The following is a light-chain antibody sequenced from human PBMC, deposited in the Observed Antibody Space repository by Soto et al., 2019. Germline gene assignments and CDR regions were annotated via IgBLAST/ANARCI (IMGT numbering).Light chain of an antibody. CDR3: QQSYSSPPEYT. Sequence: DIQMTQSPSSLSASVGDRVTITCRAGQSISTYLHWYQQKPGKAPKLLIYAASNLQSGVPSRFSGGGCGTHFTLTINSLQPEDSATYFCQQSYSSPPEYTFGRGTKLEI. CDR2: AAS. V-gene: IGKV1-39*01. CDR1: QSISTY. J-gene: IGKJ2*01.